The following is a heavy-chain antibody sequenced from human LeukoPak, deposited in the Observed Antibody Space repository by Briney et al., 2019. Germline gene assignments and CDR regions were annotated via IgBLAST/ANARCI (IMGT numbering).Heavy chain of an antibody. CDR2: ISGSGGST. D-gene: IGHD2-2*01. CDR1: GFTFSSYA. J-gene: IGHJ3*02. Sequence: PGGSLRLSCAASGFTFSSYAMSWVRQAPGKGLEWVSAISGSGGSTYYADSVKGRFTISRDNSKNTLYLQMNSLRAEDTAVYYCAKGASRSYCSSTSCHLTDAFDIWGQGTMVTVSS. CDR3: AKGASRSYCSSTSCHLTDAFDI. V-gene: IGHV3-23*01.